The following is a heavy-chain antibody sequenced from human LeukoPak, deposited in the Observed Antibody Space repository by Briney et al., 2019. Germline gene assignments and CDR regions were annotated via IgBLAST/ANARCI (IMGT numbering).Heavy chain of an antibody. Sequence: GGSLRLSCAASGFTFSSYWMSWVRQAPGKGLEWVANIKQDGSEKYYVDSVKGRFTISRDNAKNPLYLQMNSLRAEDTAVYYCARVLWFGELLFWGQGTLVTVSS. CDR1: GFTFSSYW. D-gene: IGHD3-10*01. CDR2: IKQDGSEK. J-gene: IGHJ4*02. CDR3: ARVLWFGELLF. V-gene: IGHV3-7*01.